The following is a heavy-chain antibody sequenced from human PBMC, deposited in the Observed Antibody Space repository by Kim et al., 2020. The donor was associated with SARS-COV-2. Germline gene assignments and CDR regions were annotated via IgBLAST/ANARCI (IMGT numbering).Heavy chain of an antibody. V-gene: IGHV1-3*01. Sequence: ASVKVSCKASGYTFTSYGVHWVRQAPGQRLEWMGWINAGNGDTKYSQKFQGRVTITRDTSASTAYMELSSLRSEDTAVYYCATDKTPLAYCGGDCKTPPDYWGQGTLVTVSS. CDR3: ATDKTPLAYCGGDCKTPPDY. CDR1: GYTFTSYG. D-gene: IGHD2-21*01. CDR2: INAGNGDT. J-gene: IGHJ4*02.